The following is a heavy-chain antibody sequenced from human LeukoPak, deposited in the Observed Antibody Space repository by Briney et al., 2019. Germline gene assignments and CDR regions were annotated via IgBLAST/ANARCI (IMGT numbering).Heavy chain of an antibody. CDR3: ARDRARSYSYYVFDY. CDR2: INSGGTTK. V-gene: IGHV3-48*03. Sequence: GGSLRLSFAASGYSYSNHEMNWVRQAPGKGLEGLSYINSGGTTKYFADSGKGRYTISRDNAKISLYLQMNSLRADDTAVYYCARDRARSYSYYVFDYWGQGNLVIVSS. D-gene: IGHD3-16*02. CDR1: GYSYSNHE. J-gene: IGHJ4*02.